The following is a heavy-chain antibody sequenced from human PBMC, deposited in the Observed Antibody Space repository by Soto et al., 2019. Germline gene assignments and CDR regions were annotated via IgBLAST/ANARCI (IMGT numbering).Heavy chain of an antibody. J-gene: IGHJ4*02. V-gene: IGHV3-23*01. CDR2: IGPGGNT. CDR3: ARTDGLDY. Sequence: EVKLLESGGGLVQSGGSLRLSCAASGFTFTNYAMSWVRQAPGKGLEWVSAIGPGGNTYDADSVRGRFTISRDNSKNTLYLQMNTLRAEDTAVYYFARTDGLDYWGQGSLVTVAS. CDR1: GFTFTNYA.